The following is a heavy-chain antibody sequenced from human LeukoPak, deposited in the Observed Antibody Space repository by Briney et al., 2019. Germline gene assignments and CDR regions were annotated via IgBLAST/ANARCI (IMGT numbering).Heavy chain of an antibody. D-gene: IGHD5-18*01. Sequence: GGSLRLSCAASGFTVSSNYMSWVRQAPGKGLEWVSVIYSGGSTYYADSVKGRFTISRDNSKNTLYLQMNSLRAEDTAAYYCARVISYGYYAFDIWGQGTMVTVSS. J-gene: IGHJ3*02. CDR3: ARVISYGYYAFDI. CDR1: GFTVSSNY. V-gene: IGHV3-53*01. CDR2: IYSGGST.